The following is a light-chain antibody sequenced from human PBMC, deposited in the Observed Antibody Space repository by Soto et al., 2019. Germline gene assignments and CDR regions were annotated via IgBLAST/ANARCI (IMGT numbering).Light chain of an antibody. CDR1: QDIRTE. CDR3: LQDFKYPRT. J-gene: IGKJ1*01. Sequence: AIQMTQSPSTLSASVGDRVTITCRASQDIRTELGWYQQKPGKAPRLLIYGTFSLQSGVPSRFSGSGSGTDFTLTISSLQPDDFATYYCLQDFKYPRTFGQGTKVEV. V-gene: IGKV1-6*01. CDR2: GTF.